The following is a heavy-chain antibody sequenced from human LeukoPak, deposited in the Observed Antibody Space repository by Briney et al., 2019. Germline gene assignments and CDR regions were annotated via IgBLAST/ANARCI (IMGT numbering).Heavy chain of an antibody. J-gene: IGHJ6*03. CDR2: FYHSGST. Sequence: SETLSLTCTVSGYSISSGYYWGWIRQPPGKGLEWIGSFYHSGSTYYNPSLKSRVTISVDTSKNQFSLKLSSVTAADTAVYYCARARYYDYVWGSYRPAYYMDVWGKGTTVTISS. CDR1: GYSISSGYY. CDR3: ARARYYDYVWGSYRPAYYMDV. V-gene: IGHV4-38-2*02. D-gene: IGHD3-16*02.